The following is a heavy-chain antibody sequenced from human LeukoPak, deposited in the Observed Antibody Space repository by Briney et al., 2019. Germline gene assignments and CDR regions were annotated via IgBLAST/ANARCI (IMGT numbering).Heavy chain of an antibody. Sequence: GGSLRLSCAASGFTFSDHYMDWVRQAPGKGLEWVGRSRNKARSYTTEYAASVKGRFTISRDDSKNSLYLQMNSLKTEDTAVYYCASGGGGMVIGDYWGQGTLVTVSS. CDR2: SRNKARSYTT. D-gene: IGHD3-16*01. J-gene: IGHJ4*02. V-gene: IGHV3-72*01. CDR3: ASGGGGMVIGDY. CDR1: GFTFSDHY.